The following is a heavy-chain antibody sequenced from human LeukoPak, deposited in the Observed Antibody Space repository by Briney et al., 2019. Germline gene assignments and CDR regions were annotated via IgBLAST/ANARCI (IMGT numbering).Heavy chain of an antibody. CDR2: VSHSGKT. J-gene: IGHJ4*02. D-gene: IGHD5-24*01. CDR3: ARGGDGYNFAVVCSL. Sequence: SETLSLTCTVSGGSINSFYWNWIRQSPGKGLEWVGYVSHSGKTVYNPYLKSRVAISIDTSKSQFSLKLNSMTAADTAVYYCARGGDGYNFAVVCSLWGQGTLVTVSS. V-gene: IGHV4-59*01. CDR1: GGSINSFY.